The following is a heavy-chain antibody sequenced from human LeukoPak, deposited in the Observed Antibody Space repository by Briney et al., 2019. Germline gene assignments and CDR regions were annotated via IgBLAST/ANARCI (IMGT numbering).Heavy chain of an antibody. CDR1: GYIFASYA. CDR3: ARHSSQSHFHY. J-gene: IGHJ4*02. D-gene: IGHD3-22*01. CDR2: VNNYNGNT. V-gene: IGHV1-18*01. Sequence: GASVKVSCKASGYIFASYAFSWVRQAPGQGLEGMGWVNNYNGNTDYARNLQGRVTMTTETSTNKAYMELRSLRSDETAVYFCARHSSQSHFHYWGQGTLVTVSS.